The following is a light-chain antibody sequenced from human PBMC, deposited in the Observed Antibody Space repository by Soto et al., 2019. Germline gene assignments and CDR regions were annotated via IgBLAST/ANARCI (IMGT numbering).Light chain of an antibody. CDR1: SGSVSTSYY. J-gene: IGLJ2*01. CDR3: ALYLGRGIVV. V-gene: IGLV8-61*01. CDR2: ATN. Sequence: QTVVTQEPSFSVSPGETVTLTCGLNSGSVSTSYYPGWYQQTPGQAPRTLIYATNTRSSGVPDRFSGSILGNKAALTITGAHADDESDYYCALYLGRGIVVFGGGTQLTVL.